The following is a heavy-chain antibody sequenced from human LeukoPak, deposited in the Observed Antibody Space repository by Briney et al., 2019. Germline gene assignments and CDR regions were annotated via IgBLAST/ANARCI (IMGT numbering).Heavy chain of an antibody. CDR2: ISAYNGNT. J-gene: IGHJ4*02. CDR3: ARESKYYYDSSGYHSAIDY. Sequence: ASVKVSCKASGYTFTSYGISWVRQAPGQGLEWMGWISAYNGNTNYAQKLQGRVTMTTDTSTSTAYMELRSLRSDDTAVYYCARESKYYYDSSGYHSAIDYWGQGTLVTVSS. D-gene: IGHD3-22*01. V-gene: IGHV1-18*01. CDR1: GYTFTSYG.